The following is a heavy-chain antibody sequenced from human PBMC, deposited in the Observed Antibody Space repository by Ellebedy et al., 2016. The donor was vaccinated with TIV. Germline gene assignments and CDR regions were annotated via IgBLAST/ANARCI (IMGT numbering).Heavy chain of an antibody. V-gene: IGHV4-61*01. CDR1: GGSVSSNYY. J-gene: IGHJ4*02. CDR3: ARLGSTGHFDY. D-gene: IGHD4-17*01. Sequence: MPSETLSLTCAVSGGSVSSNYYWNWIRQPPGKGLEWIGYIYYSGATNYNPSLKSRVTISVDTSESQFSLKVTSVTAADTAVYYCARLGSTGHFDYWGQGTLVTVSS. CDR2: IYYSGAT.